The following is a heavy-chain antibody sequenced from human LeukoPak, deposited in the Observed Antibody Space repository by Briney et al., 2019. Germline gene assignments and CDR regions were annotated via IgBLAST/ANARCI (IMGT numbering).Heavy chain of an antibody. CDR2: INTDGSDT. D-gene: IGHD3-10*01. J-gene: IGHJ4*02. V-gene: IGHV3-74*01. CDR3: AKDLYYYGSGSYS. CDR1: EFTFSSYW. Sequence: GGSLRLSCAASEFTFSSYWMHWVRQAPGKGLVWVSRINTDGSDTSYADSVKGRFTISRDNAKNTLYLQMNSLRAEDTAVYYCAKDLYYYGSGSYSWGQGTLVTVSS.